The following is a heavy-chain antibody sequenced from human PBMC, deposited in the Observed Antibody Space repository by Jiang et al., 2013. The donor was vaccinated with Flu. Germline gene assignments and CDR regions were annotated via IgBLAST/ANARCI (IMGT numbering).Heavy chain of an antibody. Sequence: GPGLVKPSQTLSLTCTVSGGSISSGYYWGWIRQPPGKGLEWIGSIYHSGSTYYNPSLKSRVTISVDTSKNQFSLKLSSVTAADTAVYYCASYDYGELEYWYFDLWGRGTLVTVSS. V-gene: IGHV4-38-2*02. CDR1: GGSISSGYY. CDR2: IYHSGST. D-gene: IGHD4-17*01. J-gene: IGHJ2*01. CDR3: ASYDYGELEYWYFDL.